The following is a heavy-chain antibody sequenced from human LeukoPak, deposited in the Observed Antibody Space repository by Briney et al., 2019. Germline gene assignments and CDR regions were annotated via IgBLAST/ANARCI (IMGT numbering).Heavy chain of an antibody. Sequence: ETLSLTCAVYGGSFSGYYWSWIRQPPGKGLEWIGEINHSGSTNYNPSLKSRVTISVDTSKNQFSLKLSSVTAADTAVYYCARGGGKWYVDYWGQGTLVTVSS. CDR1: GGSFSGYY. D-gene: IGHD2-15*01. CDR2: INHSGST. J-gene: IGHJ4*02. V-gene: IGHV4-34*01. CDR3: ARGGGKWYVDY.